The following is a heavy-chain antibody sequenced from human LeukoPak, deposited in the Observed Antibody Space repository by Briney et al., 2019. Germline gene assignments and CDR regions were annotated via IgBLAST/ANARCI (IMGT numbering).Heavy chain of an antibody. CDR1: GFTFSSYG. D-gene: IGHD6-6*01. V-gene: IGHV3-30*02. CDR2: IRFDGSNK. CDR3: AKGPYSNSYYFDS. J-gene: IGHJ4*02. Sequence: GGSLRLSCAASGFTFSSYGMHWVRQAPGKGLEWVAFIRFDGSNKYYTDSVKGRFTLSRDNSKNTLYLQMNSLRAEDTAVYYCAKGPYSNSYYFDSWGQGTLVTVSS.